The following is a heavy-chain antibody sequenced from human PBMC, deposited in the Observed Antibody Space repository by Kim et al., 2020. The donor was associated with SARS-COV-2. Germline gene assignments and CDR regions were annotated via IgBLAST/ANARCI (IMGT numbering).Heavy chain of an antibody. CDR2: ISYDGSNK. V-gene: IGHV3-30*18. J-gene: IGHJ4*01. Sequence: GGSLRLSCAASGFTFSSYGMHWVRQAPGKGLEWVAVISYDGSNKYYADSVKGRFTISRDNSKNTLYLQMNSLRAEYTAVYYCAKENYDYIWGSYRWFDY. CDR1: GFTFSSYG. D-gene: IGHD3-16*02. CDR3: AKENYDYIWGSYRWFDY.